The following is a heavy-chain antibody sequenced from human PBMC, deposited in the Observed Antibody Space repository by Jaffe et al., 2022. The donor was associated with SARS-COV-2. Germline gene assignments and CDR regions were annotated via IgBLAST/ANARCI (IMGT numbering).Heavy chain of an antibody. J-gene: IGHJ4*02. Sequence: QVQLQESGPGLVKPSQTLSLTCTVSGGSISSGGYYWSWIRQHPGKGLEWIGYIYYSGSTYYNPSLKSRVTISVDTSKNQFSLKLSSVTAADTAVYYCARGLFDGDYAIRRNYYFDYWGQGTLVTVSS. CDR1: GGSISSGGYY. CDR2: IYYSGST. CDR3: ARGLFDGDYAIRRNYYFDY. D-gene: IGHD4-17*01. V-gene: IGHV4-31*03.